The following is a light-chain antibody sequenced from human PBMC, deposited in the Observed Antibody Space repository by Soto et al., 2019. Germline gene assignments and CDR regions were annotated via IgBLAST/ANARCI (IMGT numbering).Light chain of an antibody. V-gene: IGKV1-39*01. CDR3: QQRYSTPL. J-gene: IGKJ3*01. CDR1: QSISSY. CDR2: AAS. Sequence: DIQMTQSPSSLSASVGDRVTITCRASQSISSYLNWYQQKPGKAPKLLIYAASSLQSGVPSRFSGSGSGTDFTLTISSLQPEDFATYYCQQRYSTPLFGPGTKVDIK.